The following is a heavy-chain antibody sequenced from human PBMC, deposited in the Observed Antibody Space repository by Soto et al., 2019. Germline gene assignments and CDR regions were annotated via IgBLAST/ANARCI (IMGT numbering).Heavy chain of an antibody. Sequence: GGSLRLSCAASGFTFSSYSVNWVRQAPGKGLEWVSYISSSSSTIYYADSVKGRFTISRDNAKNSLYLQMNSLRAEDTAVYYCARDPSSSWYRVYFDYWGQGTLVTVSS. CDR3: ARDPSSSWYRVYFDY. CDR2: ISSSSSTI. V-gene: IGHV3-48*01. CDR1: GFTFSSYS. D-gene: IGHD6-13*01. J-gene: IGHJ4*02.